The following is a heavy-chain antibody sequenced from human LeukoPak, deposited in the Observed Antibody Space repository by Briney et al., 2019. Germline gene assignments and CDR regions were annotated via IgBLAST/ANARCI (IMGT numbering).Heavy chain of an antibody. CDR2: ITSSGGHI. D-gene: IGHD1-26*01. CDR3: ARLGAHRYYYYYMDV. J-gene: IGHJ6*03. V-gene: IGHV3-48*03. Sequence: GGSLRLSCAASGFTFSNYEMNWVRQAPGKGLEWVSYITSSGGHIFYADSVKGRFTMSRDNAKNSLYLQMNSLRAEDTAVYYCARLGAHRYYYYYMDVWGKGTTVTVSS. CDR1: GFTFSNYE.